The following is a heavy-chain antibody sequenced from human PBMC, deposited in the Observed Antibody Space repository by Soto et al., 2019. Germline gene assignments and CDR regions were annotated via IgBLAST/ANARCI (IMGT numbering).Heavy chain of an antibody. D-gene: IGHD6-19*01. CDR1: GGTFSSYT. CDR2: IIPILGIA. CDR3: ASDIAVAGKSFDY. Sequence: QVQLVQSGAEVKKPGSSVKVSCKASGGTFSSYTISWVRQAPGQGLEWMGRIIPILGIANYAQKFQGRVTITADKSTSTAYMELSRLRSDDTAVYYCASDIAVAGKSFDYWGQGTLVTVSS. V-gene: IGHV1-69*02. J-gene: IGHJ4*02.